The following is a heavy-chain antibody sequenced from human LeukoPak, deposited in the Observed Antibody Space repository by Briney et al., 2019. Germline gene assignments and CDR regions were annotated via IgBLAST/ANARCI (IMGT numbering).Heavy chain of an antibody. CDR3: ALVSGGYYYFDH. D-gene: IGHD1-26*01. J-gene: IGHJ4*02. CDR1: GDSINSYY. CDR2: IYYSGST. Sequence: SETLSLTCTVSGDSINSYYWSWIRQPPGKGLEWIGYIYYSGSTNYNPSLKSRVTISVDTSKKQFSLKLSPVTAADTAVYYCALVSGGYYYFDHWGQGTLVTVSS. V-gene: IGHV4-59*01.